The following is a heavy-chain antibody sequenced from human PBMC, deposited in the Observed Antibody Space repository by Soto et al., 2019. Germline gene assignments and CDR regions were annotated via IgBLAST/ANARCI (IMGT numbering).Heavy chain of an antibody. Sequence: GGSLRLSCAASGFTFSSYSMNWVRQAPGKGLEWVLAMDMNSSGGDTYYADSVKGRFTISRDDSRNTLYLQMNGLRAEDTALYYCAKKEMAKIGVPYYYDSWGQGILVTVSS. V-gene: IGHV3-23*01. CDR1: GFTFSSYS. J-gene: IGHJ4*02. CDR2: MDMNSSGGDT. D-gene: IGHD2-8*01. CDR3: AKKEMAKIGVPYYYDS.